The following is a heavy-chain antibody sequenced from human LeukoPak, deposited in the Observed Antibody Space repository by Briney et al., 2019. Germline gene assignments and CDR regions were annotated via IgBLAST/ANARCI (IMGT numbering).Heavy chain of an antibody. D-gene: IGHD3-10*01. CDR1: GFTFDDYG. J-gene: IGHJ4*02. V-gene: IGHV3-20*04. CDR3: ARVTSGSSYRPFDY. Sequence: PGGSLRLSCAASGFTFDDYGMSWVRQAPGKGLEWVSGINWNGGSTGYADSVKGRFTISRDSAKNSLYLQMNSLRAEDTAVYYCARVTSGSSYRPFDYWGQGTLVTVSS. CDR2: INWNGGST.